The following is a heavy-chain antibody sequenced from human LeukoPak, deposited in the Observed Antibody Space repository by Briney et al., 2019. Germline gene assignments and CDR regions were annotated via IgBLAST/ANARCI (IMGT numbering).Heavy chain of an antibody. CDR1: GFTFSSYS. J-gene: IGHJ4*02. D-gene: IGHD3-3*01. CDR2: ISSSSSTI. CDR3: ARDKAIFGVVTSDY. Sequence: GGSLRLSCAASGFTFSSYSMNWVRQAPGKGLEWVSYISSSSSTIYYADSVKGRFTISRDNAKNSLYLQMNSLRAEDTAVYYYARDKAIFGVVTSDYWGQGTLVTVSS. V-gene: IGHV3-48*01.